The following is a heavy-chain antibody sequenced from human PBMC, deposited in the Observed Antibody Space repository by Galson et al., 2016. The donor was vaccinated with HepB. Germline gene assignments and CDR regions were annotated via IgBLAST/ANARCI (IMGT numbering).Heavy chain of an antibody. CDR1: A. Sequence: AMSWVRQAPGKGLEWVSGIRGRGGRTYYANSVKGRFTISRDASKNTLYLQMTSLRVDDTAIYYCAKEGAWFVGDWFDPWGQGALVTV. CDR2: IRGRGGRT. J-gene: IGHJ5*02. V-gene: IGHV3-23*01. D-gene: IGHD1-26*01. CDR3: AKEGAWFVGDWFDP.